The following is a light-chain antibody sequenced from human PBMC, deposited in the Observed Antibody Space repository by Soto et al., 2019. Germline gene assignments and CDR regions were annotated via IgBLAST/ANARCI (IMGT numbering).Light chain of an antibody. CDR2: DAS. J-gene: IGKJ1*01. CDR1: QSVSRY. V-gene: IGKV3-11*01. CDR3: HPRSNWPWT. Sequence: EIVLTQYPGTLSLSPGEGVTLSCRASQSVSRYLAWYQHKVGQSPRLLIYDASSRATGIPARFSGSGSGTDFTLTISSLEPEDFAVYYCHPRSNWPWTVGPVTQVEIK.